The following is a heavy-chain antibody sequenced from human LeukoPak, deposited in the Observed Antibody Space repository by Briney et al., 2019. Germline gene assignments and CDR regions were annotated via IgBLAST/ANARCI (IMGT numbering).Heavy chain of an antibody. V-gene: IGHV1-2*02. Sequence: ASVKVSCKASGYTFSGYYMHWVRQAPGQGLEWMGWINPNSGGTNYAQKFQGRVTMTRDTSISTAYMELSRLRSDDTAVYYCALGIAAAGNLDYWGQGTLVTVSS. J-gene: IGHJ4*02. CDR2: INPNSGGT. D-gene: IGHD6-13*01. CDR1: GYTFSGYY. CDR3: ALGIAAAGNLDY.